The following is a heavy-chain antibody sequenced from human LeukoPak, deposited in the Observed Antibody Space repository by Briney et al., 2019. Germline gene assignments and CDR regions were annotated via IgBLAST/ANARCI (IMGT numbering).Heavy chain of an antibody. Sequence: GGSLRLPCAASGFTFSSYAMSWVRQAPGKGLEWVSAISGSGGSTYYADSVKGRFTISRDNSKNTLYLQMNSLRAEDTAVYYCAKTEDYYDSSGYYYDPIGYWGQGTLVTVSP. CDR3: AKTEDYYDSSGYYYDPIGY. J-gene: IGHJ4*02. V-gene: IGHV3-23*01. CDR1: GFTFSSYA. D-gene: IGHD3-22*01. CDR2: ISGSGGST.